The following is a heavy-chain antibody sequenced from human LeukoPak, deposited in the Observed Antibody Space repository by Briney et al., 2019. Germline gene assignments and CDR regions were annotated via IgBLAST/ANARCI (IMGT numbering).Heavy chain of an antibody. Sequence: SQTLSLTCNVSGGSISSSTYYWGWIRQPPGKGLEWIGSLYYSGSTYYNPSLKSRVTISVDTSKNQFSLKLSSVTAADTAVYYCARVGTVTLYYYYMDVWGKGTTVTVSS. J-gene: IGHJ6*03. D-gene: IGHD4-17*01. CDR2: LYYSGST. V-gene: IGHV4-39*07. CDR3: ARVGTVTLYYYYMDV. CDR1: GGSISSSTYY.